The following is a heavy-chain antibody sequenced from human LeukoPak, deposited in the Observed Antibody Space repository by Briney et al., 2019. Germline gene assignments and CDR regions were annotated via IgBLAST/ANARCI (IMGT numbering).Heavy chain of an antibody. J-gene: IGHJ4*02. D-gene: IGHD6-13*01. Sequence: ASVKVSCKASGYTFTTYDINWVRQASGQGLEWMGWMNPNSGNTGFAQKFQGRVTMTRNTSISTAYMELSSLRSEDTAVYYCARKRDPYGYSSSLLNYWGQGTLVTVSS. V-gene: IGHV1-8*01. CDR2: MNPNSGNT. CDR1: GYTFTTYD. CDR3: ARKRDPYGYSSSLLNY.